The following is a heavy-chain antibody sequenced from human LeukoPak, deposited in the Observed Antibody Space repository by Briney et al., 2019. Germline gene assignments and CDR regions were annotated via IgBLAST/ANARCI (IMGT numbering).Heavy chain of an antibody. CDR3: ARGAAAGSH. V-gene: IGHV4-34*01. CDR1: GGPFSGYY. Sequence: SETVSLTCAVYGGPFSGYYWSWIRQPPGKGLEWIGEINHSGSTNYNPSLKSRVTISVDTSKNQFSLKLSSVTAADAAVYYCARGAAAGSHWGQGTLVTVSS. CDR2: INHSGST. J-gene: IGHJ4*02. D-gene: IGHD6-13*01.